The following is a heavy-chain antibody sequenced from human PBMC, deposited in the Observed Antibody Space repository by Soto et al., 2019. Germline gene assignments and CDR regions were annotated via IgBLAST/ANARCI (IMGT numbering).Heavy chain of an antibody. CDR1: GFTFSSYW. J-gene: IGHJ4*02. CDR3: ARDRSPYYDYIWGSHYFDY. D-gene: IGHD3-16*01. CDR2: IKQDGSEK. Sequence: GGSLRLSCAASGFTFSSYWMSWVRQAPGKGLEWVANIKQDGSEKYYVDSVKGRFTISRDNAKNSLYLQMNSLRAEDTAVYYCARDRSPYYDYIWGSHYFDYWGQGTLVTVSS. V-gene: IGHV3-7*01.